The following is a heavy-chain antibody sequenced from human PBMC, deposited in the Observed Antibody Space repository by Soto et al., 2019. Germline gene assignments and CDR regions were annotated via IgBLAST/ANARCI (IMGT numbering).Heavy chain of an antibody. V-gene: IGHV3-23*01. CDR3: AKDQPPYGMDV. J-gene: IGHJ6*02. CDR2: ISGSGDGT. Sequence: GGSLRLSCAASGFTFTTYAMSWVRQAPGKGLEWVSAISGSGDGTFYADSVKGRFTISRDNSKNTLYLQMNSLRAEDTAVYYCAKDQPPYGMDVWGQGTTVTVSS. CDR1: GFTFTTYA.